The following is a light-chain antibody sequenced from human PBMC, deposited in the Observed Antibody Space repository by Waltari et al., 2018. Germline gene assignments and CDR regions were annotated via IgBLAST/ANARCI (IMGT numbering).Light chain of an antibody. CDR3: QQYNSYSLLS. CDR2: KAS. V-gene: IGKV1-5*03. CDR1: QSISKW. J-gene: IGKJ4*01. Sequence: DIQMTQSPSTLSASVGDRVIFRCRASQSISKWLSWYQQKPGKAPKHLIYKASTLESGVPSRFSGSGSGTEFTLTISSLQPEDFATYYCQQYNSYSLLSFGGGTKVEIK.